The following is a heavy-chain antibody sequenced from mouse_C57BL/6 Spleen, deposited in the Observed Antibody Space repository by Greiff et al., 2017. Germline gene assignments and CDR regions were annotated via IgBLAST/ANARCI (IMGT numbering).Heavy chain of an antibody. CDR3: ASSDDGSLFYFGC. Sequence: VQLQQPGPELVKPGASVKLSCKASGYTFTSYWMHWVKQRPGQGLEWIGNINPSNGGTNYNEKFKSKATLTVDKSSSTAYMQLSSLTSEDSAVYYCASSDDGSLFYFGCWGQGTTLTVSS. J-gene: IGHJ2*01. CDR1: GYTFTSYW. D-gene: IGHD2-3*01. V-gene: IGHV1-53*01. CDR2: INPSNGGT.